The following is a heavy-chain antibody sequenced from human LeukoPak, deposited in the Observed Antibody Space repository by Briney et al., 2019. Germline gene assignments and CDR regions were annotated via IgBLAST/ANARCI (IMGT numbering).Heavy chain of an antibody. CDR2: INHSGST. Sequence: PSETLSLTCAVYGGSFSGCYWSWIRQPPGKGLEWIGEINHSGSTNYNPSLKSRVTISVDTSKNQFSLKLSSVTAADTAVYYCARARGGYINLVDYWGQGTLVTVSS. CDR1: GGSFSGCY. J-gene: IGHJ4*02. CDR3: ARARGGYINLVDY. V-gene: IGHV4-34*01. D-gene: IGHD5-24*01.